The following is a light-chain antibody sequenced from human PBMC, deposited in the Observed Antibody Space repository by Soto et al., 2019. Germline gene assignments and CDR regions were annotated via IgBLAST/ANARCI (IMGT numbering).Light chain of an antibody. Sequence: EMVMTQSPATLSVSPGERATLSCRASQSVSSSLAWYQQKPGQAPRLLIYGASTRATGIPARFSGSGSGTEFTLTISSLQSEDFAGYYCQQYNNRPLTFGGGTKVEIK. CDR1: QSVSSS. V-gene: IGKV3-15*01. J-gene: IGKJ4*01. CDR2: GAS. CDR3: QQYNNRPLT.